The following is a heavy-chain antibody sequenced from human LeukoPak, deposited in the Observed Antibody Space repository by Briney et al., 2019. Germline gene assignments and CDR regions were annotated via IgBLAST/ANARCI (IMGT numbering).Heavy chain of an antibody. CDR3: ARQRSGYDLYYYYYYMDV. CDR1: GFTLSDYY. J-gene: IGHJ6*03. CDR2: ITSAGTT. V-gene: IGHV3-69-1*02. Sequence: GGSLRLSCAASGFTLSDYYMTWIRQAPGKGLEWVSYITSAGTTYYADSVKGRFTISRDNAKTSLYLQMNSLRAEDTAVYYCARQRSGYDLYYYYYYMDVWGKGTTVTISS. D-gene: IGHD5-12*01.